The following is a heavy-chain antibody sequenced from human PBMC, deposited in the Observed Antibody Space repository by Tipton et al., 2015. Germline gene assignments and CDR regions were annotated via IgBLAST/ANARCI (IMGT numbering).Heavy chain of an antibody. D-gene: IGHD3-3*01. J-gene: IGHJ6*02. V-gene: IGHV3-30*03. Sequence: SLRLSCTASGFSFNNYGMHWVRQAPGKGLEWVAVISYDGSKKYYADSVQGRFTMSRGNSKNTLHLQMNSLRAEDTAVYYCARAVPGESFYDFWSGYRGPYYGMDVWGQGTMVIVSS. CDR3: ARAVPGESFYDFWSGYRGPYYGMDV. CDR2: ISYDGSKK. CDR1: GFSFNNYG.